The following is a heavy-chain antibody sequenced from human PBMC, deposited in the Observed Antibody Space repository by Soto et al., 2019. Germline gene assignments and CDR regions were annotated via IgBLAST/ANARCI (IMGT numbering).Heavy chain of an antibody. J-gene: IGHJ4*02. V-gene: IGHV3-74*01. Sequence: EVQLVESGGGLVQPGGSLRLSCAASGFTFSSYWMHWVRQTPEKGLVWVSHIDSDGSSTTYADSVKGRFTISRDNAKNTLYLQMNSLRAVDTAVYYCVRDDFGLGIEYWGLGTLVTVSS. CDR1: GFTFSSYW. CDR2: IDSDGSST. D-gene: IGHD1-26*01. CDR3: VRDDFGLGIEY.